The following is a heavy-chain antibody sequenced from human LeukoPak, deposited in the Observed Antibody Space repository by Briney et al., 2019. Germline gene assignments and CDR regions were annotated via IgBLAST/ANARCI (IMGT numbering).Heavy chain of an antibody. J-gene: IGHJ6*03. V-gene: IGHV3-23*01. D-gene: IGHD2-2*01. CDR3: AKDRSSKHYYYYYYMDV. CDR1: GFTFSSYA. Sequence: PGGSLRLSCAASGFTFSSYAMSWVRQAPGKGLEWVSAISGSGGSTYYADSVKGRFTISRDNSKNTLYLQMNSLRAEDTAVYYCAKDRSSKHYYYYYYMDVWGKGTTATVSS. CDR2: ISGSGGST.